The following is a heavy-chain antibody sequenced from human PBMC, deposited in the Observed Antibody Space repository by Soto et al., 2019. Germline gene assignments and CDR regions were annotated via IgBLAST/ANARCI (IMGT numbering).Heavy chain of an antibody. CDR3: ARHQIENPGSRWFGGSKAYYYYIGIDV. CDR1: GYSFTSYW. D-gene: IGHD6-13*01. Sequence: HGESLKISCKGSGYSFTSYWIGWVRQMPGKGLEWMGIIYPGDSDTRYSPSFQGQVTISADKSISTAYLQWSSLKASDTAMYYCARHQIENPGSRWFGGSKAYYYYIGIDVWGQGTTVTVSS. J-gene: IGHJ6*02. V-gene: IGHV5-51*01. CDR2: IYPGDSDT.